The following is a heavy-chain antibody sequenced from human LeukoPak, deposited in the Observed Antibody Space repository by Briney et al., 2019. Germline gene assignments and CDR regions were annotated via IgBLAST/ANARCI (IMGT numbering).Heavy chain of an antibody. Sequence: ASVKVSCKASGYTFTSYYMHWVRQAPGQGLEWMGIINPSGGSTSYAQKFQGRVTMTTDTSTSTAYMELRSLRSDDTAVYYCALRYYYGSGSEPWGQGTLVTVSS. CDR3: ALRYYYGSGSEP. V-gene: IGHV1-46*01. CDR1: GYTFTSYY. CDR2: INPSGGST. D-gene: IGHD3-10*01. J-gene: IGHJ5*02.